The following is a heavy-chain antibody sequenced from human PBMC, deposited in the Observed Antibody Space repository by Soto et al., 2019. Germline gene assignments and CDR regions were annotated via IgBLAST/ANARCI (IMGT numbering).Heavy chain of an antibody. CDR3: ARAWKIEKFGVISMSKGLDV. V-gene: IGHV3-11*01. J-gene: IGHJ6*02. D-gene: IGHD3-3*01. Sequence: GGSLRLSCAASGFIFSDYYMTWIRQAPGKGLEWLSCSSNRDRSTYYADSVKDRFVVSKDNAKNLVYLQMNSLRAEDTAVYSCARAWKIEKFGVISMSKGLDVWGQGTTVTVSS. CDR1: GFIFSDYY. CDR2: SSNRDRST.